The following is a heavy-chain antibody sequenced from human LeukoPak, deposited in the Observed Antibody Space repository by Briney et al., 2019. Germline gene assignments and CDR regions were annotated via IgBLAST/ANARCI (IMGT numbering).Heavy chain of an antibody. CDR2: IYYSGST. D-gene: IGHD3-22*01. V-gene: IGHV4-31*03. CDR3: ARDRVITPPYYYYMDV. Sequence: SQTLSLTCTVSGGYISSGGYYWSWIRQHPGKGLEWIGYIYYSGSTYYNPSLKSRVTISVDTSKNQFSLKLSSVTAADTAVYYCARDRVITPPYYYYMDVWGKGTTVTVSS. CDR1: GGYISSGGYY. J-gene: IGHJ6*03.